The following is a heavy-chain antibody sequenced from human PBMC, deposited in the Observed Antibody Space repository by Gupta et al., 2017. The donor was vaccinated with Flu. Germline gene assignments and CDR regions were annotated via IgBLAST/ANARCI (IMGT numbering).Heavy chain of an antibody. CDR1: YV. J-gene: IGHJ4*02. V-gene: IGHV4-31*02. D-gene: IGHD1-7*01. CDR3: ARRGTYYFDF. CDR2: VHSSGNT. Sequence: YVLSWIRQHPEKGLEWIGYVHSSGNTYYNPSLRSRLMMSIDTSKNEFSLEVTSVTAADTAMYYCARRGTYYFDFWGQGALVTVSS.